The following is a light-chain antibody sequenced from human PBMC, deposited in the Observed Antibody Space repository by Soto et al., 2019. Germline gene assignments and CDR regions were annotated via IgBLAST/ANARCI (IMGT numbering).Light chain of an antibody. J-gene: IGKJ4*01. CDR3: QQYSNAPLT. CDR1: QSVGSH. Sequence: EIVMTQSPATLSVSPGERATLSCRASQSVGSHLAWYQQKLGQPPRLLIYGASSRAAGIPDRFSGSGSGTDFTLTITRLETEDFAVYHCQQYSNAPLTFGGGTKVEVK. V-gene: IGKV3D-15*01. CDR2: GAS.